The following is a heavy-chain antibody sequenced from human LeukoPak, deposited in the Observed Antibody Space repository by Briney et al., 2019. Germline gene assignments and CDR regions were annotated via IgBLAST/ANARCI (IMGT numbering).Heavy chain of an antibody. CDR1: GFTVSTNY. Sequence: GGSLRLSCAASGFTVSTNYMSWVRQAPGKGLEWVSVIYSGGSTHYADSVKDRFFISRDNSKNTVYLHMNNLRAEDTAVYYCARDRWFGELSPLDYWGQGTLVTVSS. J-gene: IGHJ4*02. V-gene: IGHV3-66*01. D-gene: IGHD3-10*01. CDR3: ARDRWFGELSPLDY. CDR2: IYSGGST.